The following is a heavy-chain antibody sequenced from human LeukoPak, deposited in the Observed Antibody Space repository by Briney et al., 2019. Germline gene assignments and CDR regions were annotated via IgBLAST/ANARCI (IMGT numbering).Heavy chain of an antibody. CDR2: INSDGSST. J-gene: IGHJ2*01. CDR1: GFTFSSYW. Sequence: GRSLRLSCAASGFTFSSYWMHWVRHAPGKGLVWVSRINSDGSSTTYADSVKGRFTISRDNAKNTLYLQMNSLRAEDTAVYYCARGVGYFDLWGRGTLVTVSS. V-gene: IGHV3-74*01. CDR3: ARGVGYFDL.